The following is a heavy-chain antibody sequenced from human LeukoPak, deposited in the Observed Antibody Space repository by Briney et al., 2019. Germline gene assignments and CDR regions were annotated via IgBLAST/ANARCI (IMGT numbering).Heavy chain of an antibody. CDR3: AITSARGTYRFLDY. CDR2: ISPYNGNT. D-gene: IGHD3-16*02. CDR1: GYTFTNYA. Sequence: ASVKVSCKASGYTFTNYAITWVRQAPGQGLEWMGLISPYNGNTNFAQNLQGRVTMTTDTATSTAYMELRDLRSDDTAMYYCAITSARGTYRFLDYWGQGTLVTVSS. J-gene: IGHJ4*02. V-gene: IGHV1-18*01.